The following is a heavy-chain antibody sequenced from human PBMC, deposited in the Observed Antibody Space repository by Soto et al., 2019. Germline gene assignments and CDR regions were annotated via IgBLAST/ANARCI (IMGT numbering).Heavy chain of an antibody. CDR2: IYPGDSDT. D-gene: IGHD1-26*01. Sequence: PGESLKISCKGSGYSFTSYWIGWVRQMPGKGLEWMGIIYPGDSDTRYSPSFQGQVTISADKSISTAYLQWSSLKASDTAMYYCARHFSPVGATRDAIYIWGQGTMVTVSS. V-gene: IGHV5-51*01. CDR1: GYSFTSYW. J-gene: IGHJ3*02. CDR3: ARHFSPVGATRDAIYI.